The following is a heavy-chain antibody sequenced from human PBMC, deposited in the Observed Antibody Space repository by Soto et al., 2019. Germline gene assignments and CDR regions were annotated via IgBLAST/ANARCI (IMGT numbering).Heavy chain of an antibody. V-gene: IGHV3-66*01. D-gene: IGHD2-2*01. CDR2: IYGGGST. Sequence: EVQLVESGGGLVQPGGSLRLSCAASGFTVSSNYMTWVRQAPGKGLECVSVIYGGGSTYYPDSVKGRFTISRDNSKNTLYLQMNSLRAEDTAVYYCAREPGRDCSSTSCPFDLWGRGTLVTVSS. J-gene: IGHJ2*01. CDR3: AREPGRDCSSTSCPFDL. CDR1: GFTVSSNY.